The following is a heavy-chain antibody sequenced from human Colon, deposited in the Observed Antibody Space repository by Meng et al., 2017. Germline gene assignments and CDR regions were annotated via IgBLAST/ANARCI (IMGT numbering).Heavy chain of an antibody. CDR3: ARRLDYYYGMDV. Sequence: GGSLRLSCAASGFTLSRYWMHWVRQAPGKGLVWVSRINSDGSTTSYADSVKGRFTISRDNAKNTLYLQMNSLRAEDTAVYYCARRLDYYYGMDVWGQGTTVTVS. V-gene: IGHV3-74*01. CDR2: INSDGSTT. D-gene: IGHD6-19*01. CDR1: GFTLSRYW. J-gene: IGHJ6*02.